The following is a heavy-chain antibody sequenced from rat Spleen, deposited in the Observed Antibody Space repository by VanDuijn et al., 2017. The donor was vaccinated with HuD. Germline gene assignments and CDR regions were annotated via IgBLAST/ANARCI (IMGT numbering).Heavy chain of an antibody. CDR1: GFTFSNYD. J-gene: IGHJ2*01. V-gene: IGHV5-22*01. Sequence: EVQLVESGGGLVQPGRSMKLSCAASGFTFSNYDMAWVRQAPTKGLEWVASISYDVTSTYYRDSVKGRFTISRDNAKSTLYLQMNSLRSEDTATYYCARPPYDGTYYHYFDYWGQGVMVTVSS. CDR2: ISYDVTST. CDR3: ARPPYDGTYYHYFDY. D-gene: IGHD1-12*02.